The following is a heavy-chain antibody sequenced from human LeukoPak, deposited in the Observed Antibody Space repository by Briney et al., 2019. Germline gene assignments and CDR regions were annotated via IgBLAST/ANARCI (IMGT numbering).Heavy chain of an antibody. Sequence: SVKVSCKASGGTFSSYAISWVRQAPGQGLEWMGGIIPIFGTANYTQKFQGRVTITTDESTSTAYMELSSLRSEDTAVYYCVTGFTTMAVDYFDYWGQGTLVSVSP. CDR3: VTGFTTMAVDYFDY. J-gene: IGHJ4*02. CDR2: IIPIFGTA. D-gene: IGHD5-18*01. CDR1: GGTFSSYA. V-gene: IGHV1-69*05.